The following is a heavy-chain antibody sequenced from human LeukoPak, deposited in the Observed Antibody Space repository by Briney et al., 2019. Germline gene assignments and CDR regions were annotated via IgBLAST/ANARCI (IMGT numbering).Heavy chain of an antibody. CDR3: AKGHSSWDYHGMDV. J-gene: IGHJ6*02. D-gene: IGHD6-13*01. CDR2: ISGSGTVT. V-gene: IGHV3-23*01. CDR1: GFTFSNYA. Sequence: GGSLRLSCAPSGFTFSNYAMDWVRRAPGKGLEWVAAISGSGTVTYYVDSVKGRFTISRDNSKKTLNLQMNSLRVDDTAVYYCAKGHSSWDYHGMDVWGRGTTVTVSS.